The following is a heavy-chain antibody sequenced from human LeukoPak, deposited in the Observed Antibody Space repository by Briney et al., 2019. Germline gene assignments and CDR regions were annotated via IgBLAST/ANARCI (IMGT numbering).Heavy chain of an antibody. J-gene: IGHJ4*02. Sequence: SETLSLTCTVSGGSISSYYWSWIRQPPGKGLEWIGYIYYSGSTNYNPSLKSRVTISVDTSKNQFSLKLSSVTAADTAVYYCARGCSSSLCVDYWGQGTLVTVSS. D-gene: IGHD6-6*01. CDR1: GGSISSYY. CDR2: IYYSGST. CDR3: ARGCSSSLCVDY. V-gene: IGHV4-59*01.